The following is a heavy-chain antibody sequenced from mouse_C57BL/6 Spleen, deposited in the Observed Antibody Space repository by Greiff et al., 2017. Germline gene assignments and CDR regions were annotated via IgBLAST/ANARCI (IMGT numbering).Heavy chain of an antibody. D-gene: IGHD1-1*01. J-gene: IGHJ2*01. CDR1: GFNIKDDY. V-gene: IGHV14-4*01. CDR2: IDPENGDT. CDR3: TRGLLRSLDY. Sequence: EVQLQQSGAELVRPGASVKLSCTASGFNIKDDYMHWVKQRPEQGLEWIGWIDPENGDTEYASKFQGKATITADTSSNTAYLQLSSLTSEDTAVYYGTRGLLRSLDYWGQGTTLTVSS.